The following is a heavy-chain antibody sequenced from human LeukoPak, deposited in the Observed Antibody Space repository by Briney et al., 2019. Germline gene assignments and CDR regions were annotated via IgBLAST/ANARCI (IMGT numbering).Heavy chain of an antibody. J-gene: IGHJ5*02. D-gene: IGHD2-2*01. Sequence: ASVKVSCKASGYTFTSYGISWVRQAPGQGLEWMGWISVYNGNTHYAQNLQGRVTMTTDTSTSTAYMELRSLRPDDTAVYYCARDWCSATSCYGGNYFDPWGQGTPVTVSS. CDR1: GYTFTSYG. CDR2: ISVYNGNT. V-gene: IGHV1-18*01. CDR3: ARDWCSATSCYGGNYFDP.